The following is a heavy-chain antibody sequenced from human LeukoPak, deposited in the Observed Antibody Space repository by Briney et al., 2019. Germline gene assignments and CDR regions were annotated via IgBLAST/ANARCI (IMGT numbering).Heavy chain of an antibody. CDR3: AKDRAAGGSYVSN. Sequence: GGSLRLSCTASGFTFGDYAMHWVRDAPGKGLEWVSGISWNSGNIGYADSVKGRFTISRDNAKNSLYLEMNSLRAEDMALYYCAKDRAAGGSYVSNWGQGTLVIVSS. J-gene: IGHJ4*02. CDR1: GFTFGDYA. CDR2: ISWNSGNI. D-gene: IGHD1-26*01. V-gene: IGHV3-9*03.